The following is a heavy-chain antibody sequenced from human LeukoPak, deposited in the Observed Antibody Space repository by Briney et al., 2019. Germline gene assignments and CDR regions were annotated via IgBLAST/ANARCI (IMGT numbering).Heavy chain of an antibody. CDR3: ARGGSYYDILDNWFDP. J-gene: IGHJ5*02. D-gene: IGHD3-9*01. CDR1: GFTFSSYA. Sequence: GGALRLSCAASGFTFSSYAMHWVRQAPGKGLEWVAVISYDGSNKYYADSVKGRFTISRDNSKNTLYLQLNSLRAEETAVYYCARGGSYYDILDNWFDPWGQGTLVTVSS. V-gene: IGHV3-30-3*01. CDR2: ISYDGSNK.